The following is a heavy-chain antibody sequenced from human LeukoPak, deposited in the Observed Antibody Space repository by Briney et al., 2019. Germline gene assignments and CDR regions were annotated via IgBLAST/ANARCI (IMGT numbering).Heavy chain of an antibody. CDR1: GFTFSSYA. CDR3: AKSGIIAAAADY. CDR2: ISGSGVST. Sequence: GGSLRLSCAASGFTFSSYATSWVRQAPGKGLEWVSAISGSGVSTYYADSLKGRFTISRDNSKNTLYLQMNSLRADDTAVYYCAKSGIIAAAADYWGQGTLVTVSS. V-gene: IGHV3-23*01. J-gene: IGHJ4*02. D-gene: IGHD6-13*01.